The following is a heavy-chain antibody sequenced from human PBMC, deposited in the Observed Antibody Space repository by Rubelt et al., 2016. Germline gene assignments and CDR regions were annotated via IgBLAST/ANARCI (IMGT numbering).Heavy chain of an antibody. CDR2: ISYDGSNK. CDR1: GFTFSSYA. J-gene: IGHJ4*02. D-gene: IGHD4-23*01. V-gene: IGHV3-30*04. CDR3: ARDVGGNSVLYYFDY. Sequence: QVQLVESGGGVVQPGRSLRLSCAASGFTFSSYAMHWVRQAPGKGLEWVAVISYDGSNKYYDDSVKGRFTISRDNSKNTLYLQMNSLRAEDTAVYYCARDVGGNSVLYYFDYWGQGTLVTVSS.